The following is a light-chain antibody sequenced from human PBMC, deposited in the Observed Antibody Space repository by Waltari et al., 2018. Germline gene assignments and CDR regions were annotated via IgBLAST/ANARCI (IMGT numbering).Light chain of an antibody. Sequence: QSALTQPASVSGSPGQSITISCPGTSSDIGSYDLVSWYQQHPGKAPKLIIYEVIKRPSGVSDRFSGSKSGNTASLTISGLQAEDEDDYFCCSYANRLFGGGTKLTVL. CDR3: CSYANRL. CDR1: SSDIGSYDL. J-gene: IGLJ3*02. CDR2: EVI. V-gene: IGLV2-23*02.